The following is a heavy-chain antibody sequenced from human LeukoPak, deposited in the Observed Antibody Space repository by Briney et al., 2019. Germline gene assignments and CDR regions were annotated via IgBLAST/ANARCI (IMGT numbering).Heavy chain of an antibody. CDR2: ISGSGGST. CDR3: ARGEGSEFRYLSDY. J-gene: IGHJ4*02. Sequence: GGSLRLSCAASGFTFSSYAMSWVRQAPGKGLQWVSAISGSGGSTFYADSVKGRFTISRDNSKNTLYLQMNSLRADDAAVYYCARGEGSEFRYLSDYWGQGTLLTVSS. V-gene: IGHV3-23*01. CDR1: GFTFSSYA. D-gene: IGHD3-9*01.